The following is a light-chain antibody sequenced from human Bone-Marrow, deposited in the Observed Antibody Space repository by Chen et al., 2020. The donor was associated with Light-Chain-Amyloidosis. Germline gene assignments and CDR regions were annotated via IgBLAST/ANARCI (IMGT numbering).Light chain of an antibody. J-gene: IGKJ3*01. Sequence: EIVLTQSTATLSLSPGERATLSCRGSQSVSTYLAWYQQKPGQAPRLLIYDASNRATGIPARFSGSGSGTDFTLTISSLEPEDFAVYYCQQRSNWPPRVTFGPGTRVDIK. CDR3: QQRSNWPPRVT. CDR2: DAS. V-gene: IGKV3-11*01. CDR1: QSVSTY.